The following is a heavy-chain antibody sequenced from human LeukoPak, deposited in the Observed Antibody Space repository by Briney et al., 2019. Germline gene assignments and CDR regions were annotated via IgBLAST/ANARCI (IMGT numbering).Heavy chain of an antibody. Sequence: GGSLRLSCAASGFTFSSYAMSWVRQAPGKGLEWVSAISGSGGSTYYADSVKGRFTISRDNSKNTLYLQMNSLRAEDTAVYYCAKGKYYYDSSGYYLLDYWGQGTLVTVSS. CDR3: AKGKYYYDSSGYYLLDY. V-gene: IGHV3-23*01. D-gene: IGHD3-22*01. J-gene: IGHJ4*02. CDR1: GFTFSSYA. CDR2: ISGSGGST.